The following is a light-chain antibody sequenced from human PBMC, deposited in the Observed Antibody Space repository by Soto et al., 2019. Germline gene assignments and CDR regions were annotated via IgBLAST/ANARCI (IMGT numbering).Light chain of an antibody. Sequence: QSVLTQPPSASGTPGQRVTISCSGISSNIGSNPVNWFQQLPGSAPKLLIYSHNQRPSGVPDRFSGSKSGTSAPLAISGLQSEDEAAYYCGAWDDRLNGYVFGTGTKVTVL. CDR3: GAWDDRLNGYV. CDR1: SSNIGSNP. J-gene: IGLJ1*01. CDR2: SHN. V-gene: IGLV1-44*01.